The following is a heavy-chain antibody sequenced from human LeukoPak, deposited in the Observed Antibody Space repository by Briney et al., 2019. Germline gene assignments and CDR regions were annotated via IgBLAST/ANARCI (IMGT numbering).Heavy chain of an antibody. V-gene: IGHV1-18*01. Sequence: GASVKVSCKASGYTFTSYGISWVRQAPGQGLEWMGWISAYNGNTNYAQKFQGRVTITRDTSASTAYMELSSLRSEDTAVYYCATDYCSSTSCLSWGQGTMVTVSS. CDR3: ATDYCSSTSCLS. J-gene: IGHJ3*01. CDR2: ISAYNGNT. D-gene: IGHD2-2*01. CDR1: GYTFTSYG.